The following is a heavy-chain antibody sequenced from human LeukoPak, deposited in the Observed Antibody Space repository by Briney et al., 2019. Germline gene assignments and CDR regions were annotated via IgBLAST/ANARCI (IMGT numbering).Heavy chain of an antibody. V-gene: IGHV1-18*01. CDR1: GYTFASYG. J-gene: IGHJ5*02. Sequence: GASVKVSCKASGYTFASYGVTWVRQAPGQGPKWMAWISVYSGNTEYAQKFQDRVTLTADTSTSTVYMELRSLRSDDTAVYYCARDGWSLGPRGQGTLVTVSS. D-gene: IGHD2-8*01. CDR3: ARDGWSLGP. CDR2: ISVYSGNT.